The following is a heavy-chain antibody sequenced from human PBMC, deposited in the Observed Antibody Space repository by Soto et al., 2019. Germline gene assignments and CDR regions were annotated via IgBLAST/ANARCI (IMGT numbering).Heavy chain of an antibody. CDR1: GYTFTSYG. V-gene: IGHV1-18*01. Sequence: GASVKVSCKASGYTFTSYGISWVRQAPGQGLEWMGWISAYNGNTNYAQKLQGRVTMTTDTSTSTAYMELRSLRSEDTAVYYCVRDSPIWSTYSGYDGFYDWGQGSLVTVAS. CDR3: VRDSPIWSTYSGYDGFYD. J-gene: IGHJ4*02. D-gene: IGHD5-12*01. CDR2: ISAYNGNT.